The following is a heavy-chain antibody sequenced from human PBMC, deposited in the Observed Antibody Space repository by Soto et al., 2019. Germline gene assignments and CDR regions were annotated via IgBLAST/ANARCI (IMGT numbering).Heavy chain of an antibody. Sequence: SVKVSCQASGFTFTSSAMQWVRQARGQRLEWIGWIVVGSGNTNYAQKSQERVTITRDMSTSTAYMELSSLRSEDTAVYYCAADYGDLLLGYYYGMDVWGQGTTVTVSS. V-gene: IGHV1-58*02. D-gene: IGHD4-17*01. CDR3: AADYGDLLLGYYYGMDV. CDR1: GFTFTSSA. CDR2: IVVGSGNT. J-gene: IGHJ6*02.